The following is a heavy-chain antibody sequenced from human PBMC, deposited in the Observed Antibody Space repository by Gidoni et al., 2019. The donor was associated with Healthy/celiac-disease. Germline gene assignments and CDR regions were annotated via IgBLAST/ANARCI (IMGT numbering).Heavy chain of an antibody. D-gene: IGHD2-2*02. V-gene: IGHV4-31*02. Sequence: LEWIGYIYYSGSTYYNPSLKSRVTISVDTSKNQFSLKLSSVTAADTAVYYCAREYRRDGSQSFDYWGQGTLVTVSS. CDR2: IYYSGST. CDR3: AREYRRDGSQSFDY. J-gene: IGHJ4*02.